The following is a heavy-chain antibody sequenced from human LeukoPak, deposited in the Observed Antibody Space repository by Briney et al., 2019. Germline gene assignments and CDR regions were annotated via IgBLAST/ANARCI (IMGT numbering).Heavy chain of an antibody. V-gene: IGHV7-4-1*02. CDR2: INTNTGNP. J-gene: IGHJ5*02. CDR1: GYTFTSYA. Sequence: ASVKVSCKASGYTFTSYAMNWVRQAPGQGLEWMGWINTNTGNPTYAQGFTGRFVLSLDTSVSTAYLQISSLKAEDTAVYYCARDFYRSSWSRGPRDPYNWFDPWGQGTLVTVSS. CDR3: ARDFYRSSWSRGPRDPYNWFDP. D-gene: IGHD6-13*01.